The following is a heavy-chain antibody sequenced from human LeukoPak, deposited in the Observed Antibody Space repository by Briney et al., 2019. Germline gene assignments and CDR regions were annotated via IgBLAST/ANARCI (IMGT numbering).Heavy chain of an antibody. D-gene: IGHD6-19*01. Sequence: ASAKVSCKVSGYTLTELSMHWVRQAPGKGLEWRGGFDPEDGETIYAQKFQGRVTMTEDTSTDTAYMGLSSLRSEDTAVYYCATVWVYSSGWRENRNWYNYWGQGTLVTVSS. CDR2: FDPEDGET. V-gene: IGHV1-24*01. J-gene: IGHJ4*02. CDR1: GYTLTELS. CDR3: ATVWVYSSGWRENRNWYNY.